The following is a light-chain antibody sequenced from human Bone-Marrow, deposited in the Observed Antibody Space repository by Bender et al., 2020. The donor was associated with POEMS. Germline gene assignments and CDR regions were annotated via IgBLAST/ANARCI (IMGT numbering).Light chain of an antibody. CDR3: SSYTSRSTLGV. Sequence: QSALTQPASVSGSPGQSITISCTGTSSDVGTYNYVSWYQQYPGKVPKLIIYEVSRRPSGVSDRFSGSKSGKTASLTISGLQAEDEADYYCSSYTSRSTLGVFGGGTKLTVL. CDR1: SSDVGTYNY. V-gene: IGLV2-14*01. J-gene: IGLJ3*02. CDR2: EVS.